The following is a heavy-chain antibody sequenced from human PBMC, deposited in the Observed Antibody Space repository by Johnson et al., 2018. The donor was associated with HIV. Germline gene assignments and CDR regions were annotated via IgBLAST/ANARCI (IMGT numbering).Heavy chain of an antibody. CDR3: ARLPSGYSRDAFDI. Sequence: QVQLVESGGGVVQPGRSLRLSCAASGFTFSSYPMHWVRQAPGKGLELVAFISYDGNSKYFADSVKGRFTISRDNSKNTLYLQMNSLRPEDTAVYYCARLPSGYSRDAFDIWGQGTMVTVSS. CDR1: GFTFSSYP. V-gene: IGHV3-30*04. CDR2: ISYDGNSK. J-gene: IGHJ3*02. D-gene: IGHD5-18*01.